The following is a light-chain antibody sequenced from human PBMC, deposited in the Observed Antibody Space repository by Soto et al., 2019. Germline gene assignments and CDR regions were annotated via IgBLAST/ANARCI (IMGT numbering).Light chain of an antibody. CDR3: QKYNSAPWT. CDR1: QGISIY. V-gene: IGKV1-27*01. J-gene: IGKJ1*01. Sequence: DIQMTQSPSSLSASVGDRVTITCRASQGISIYLAWYQQKPGKVPKLLIYAASTLQSGVPSRFSGSASGTDFTLTISSLQPEDVATYYCQKYNSAPWTFGQGTKVEIK. CDR2: AAS.